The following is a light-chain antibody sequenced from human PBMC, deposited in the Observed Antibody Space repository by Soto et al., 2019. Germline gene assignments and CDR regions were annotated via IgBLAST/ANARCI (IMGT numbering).Light chain of an antibody. CDR2: GAS. CDR3: QQYGSSPPIT. J-gene: IGKJ5*01. V-gene: IGKV3-20*01. Sequence: IVLTQSPGPLSLSPGESATLSCRASQSVSSSYLAWYQQKPGQAPRLLIYGASSRATGISDRFSGSASGTDFTLTIRRLEPEDFAVYYCQQYGSSPPITFGQGTRLEIK. CDR1: QSVSSSY.